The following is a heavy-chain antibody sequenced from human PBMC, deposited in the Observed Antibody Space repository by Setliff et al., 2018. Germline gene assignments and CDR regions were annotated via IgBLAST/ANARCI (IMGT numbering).Heavy chain of an antibody. D-gene: IGHD6-6*01. CDR1: GGPFSGAS. CDR3: ARGRNIAARLLDS. J-gene: IGHJ4*02. Sequence: LTCTVSGGPFSGASIWSWIRQPPGKGLEFIGYVYHSGTAKYDPSLESRAIMSVDASRDQFSLKLISMIAADTAVYYCARGRNIAARLLDSWGQGTLVTVSS. CDR2: VYHSGTA. V-gene: IGHV4-59*12.